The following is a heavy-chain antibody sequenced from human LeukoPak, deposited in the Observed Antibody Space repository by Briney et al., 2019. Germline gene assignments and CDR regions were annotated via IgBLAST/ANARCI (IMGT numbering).Heavy chain of an antibody. CDR3: AKDTAAVGLR. V-gene: IGHV3-9*01. D-gene: IGHD1-26*01. J-gene: IGHJ4*02. CDR2: ISGNGGSV. CDR1: GFTFDDYA. Sequence: GRSLRLSCAASGFTFDDYAMHWVRQSPGKGLEWVSGISGNGGSVGYADSVKGRFTISRDNAKNSLYLQMNTLRAEDTALYYCAKDTAAVGLRWGQGTLVTVSS.